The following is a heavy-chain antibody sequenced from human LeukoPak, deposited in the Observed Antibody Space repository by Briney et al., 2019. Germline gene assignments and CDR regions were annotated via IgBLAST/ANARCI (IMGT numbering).Heavy chain of an antibody. D-gene: IGHD1-7*01. V-gene: IGHV3-48*03. CDR2: ISSSGSTI. J-gene: IGHJ4*02. CDR1: GFTFSSCE. Sequence: PGGSLRLSCAASGFTFSSCEMNWVRQAPGKGLEWVSYISSSGSTIYYADSVKGRFTISRDNAKNSLYLQMNSLRAEDTAVYYCARDLAYNWNYGIDYWGQGTLVTVSS. CDR3: ARDLAYNWNYGIDY.